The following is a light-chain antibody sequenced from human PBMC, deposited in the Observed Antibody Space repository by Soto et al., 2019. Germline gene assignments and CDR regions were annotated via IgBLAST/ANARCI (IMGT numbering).Light chain of an antibody. Sequence: DIQMTRSPSTLSASVGDRVTITCRASQSIGSWLAWYQQNPGKAPKLLIYDASSLESGVPSRFSGSGSGTEFTLTISSLQPDDFATYYCQQYKSVFTFGPGTKVDIK. CDR1: QSIGSW. V-gene: IGKV1-5*01. CDR2: DAS. J-gene: IGKJ3*01. CDR3: QQYKSVFT.